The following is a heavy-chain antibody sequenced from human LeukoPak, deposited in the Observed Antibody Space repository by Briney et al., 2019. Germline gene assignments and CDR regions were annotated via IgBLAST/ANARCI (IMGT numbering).Heavy chain of an antibody. CDR3: ARVSGEYDSSGYYRSDFDY. V-gene: IGHV6-1*01. J-gene: IGHJ4*02. Sequence: SQTLSLTCAISGDSVSSNSAAWNWIRQSPSRGLEWLGRTYYRSKWYNDYAVSVKSRITINPDTSKNQFSLQLNSVTPEDTAVYYCARVSGEYDSSGYYRSDFDYWGQGTLVTVSS. CDR2: TYYRSKWYN. CDR1: GDSVSSNSAA. D-gene: IGHD3-22*01.